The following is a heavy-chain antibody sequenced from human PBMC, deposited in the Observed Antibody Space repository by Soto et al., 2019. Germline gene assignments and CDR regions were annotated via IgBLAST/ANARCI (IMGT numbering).Heavy chain of an antibody. J-gene: IGHJ6*02. CDR1: AGSISRYY. V-gene: IGHV4-59*01. CDR2: IYYSGST. Sequence: PSETLSLTCTVSAGSISRYYWSWIRQPPGKGLEWIGYIYYSGSTNYNPSLKSRVTISVDTSKNQFSLQLSSVTAADTAVSYCAIEDRAYCSMDSWDQGTTVPVSS. D-gene: IGHD2-21*02. CDR3: AIEDRAYCSMDS.